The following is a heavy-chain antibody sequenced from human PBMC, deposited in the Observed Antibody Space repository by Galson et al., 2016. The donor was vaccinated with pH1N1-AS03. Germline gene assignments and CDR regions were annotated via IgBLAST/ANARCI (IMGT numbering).Heavy chain of an antibody. CDR1: GVSFSGYY. J-gene: IGHJ4*02. CDR3: AKGRTHSCTAPSCYSYYIDN. Sequence: ETLSLTCDVSGVSFSGYYWTWIRQPPGKGLEWIGEINHRGGTNYQPSLKSRVAVSVDTSKKQFSLKLNSVTAADTAVYYCAKGRTHSCTAPSCYSYYIDNWGQGTLVTVSS. CDR2: INHRGGT. V-gene: IGHV4-34*01. D-gene: IGHD2-21*01.